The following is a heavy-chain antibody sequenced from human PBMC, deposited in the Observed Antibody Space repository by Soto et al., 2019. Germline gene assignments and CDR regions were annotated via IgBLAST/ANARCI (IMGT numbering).Heavy chain of an antibody. D-gene: IGHD5-12*01. CDR3: ARHKASGYVHLNWFDP. V-gene: IGHV4-39*01. J-gene: IGHJ5*02. Sequence: SETLSLTCTVSGGSISSSSYYWGWIRQPPGKGLEWIGSIYYSGSTYYNPSLKSRVTISVDTSKNQFSLKLSSVTAADTAVYYCARHKASGYVHLNWFDPWGQGTLVTVSS. CDR1: GGSISSSSYY. CDR2: IYYSGST.